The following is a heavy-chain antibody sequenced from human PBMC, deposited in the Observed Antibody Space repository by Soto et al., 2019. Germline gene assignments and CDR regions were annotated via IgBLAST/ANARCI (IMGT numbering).Heavy chain of an antibody. CDR3: ARGGDSSYYDSSGYPAAFDI. CDR2: INRYGSST. V-gene: IGHV3-74*01. CDR1: GFTFSSYW. J-gene: IGHJ3*02. D-gene: IGHD3-22*01. Sequence: EVQLVESGGGLVQPGGSQRLSCEGSGFTFSSYWMHWVRQAPGKGLVWVSRINRYGSSTSYADSVKGRFTISRDNAKNTLYRQMNSLRAEDTAVYYCARGGDSSYYDSSGYPAAFDIWGQGTMVTVSS.